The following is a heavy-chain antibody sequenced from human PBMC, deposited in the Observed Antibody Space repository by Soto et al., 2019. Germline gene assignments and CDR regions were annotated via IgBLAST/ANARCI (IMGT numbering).Heavy chain of an antibody. V-gene: IGHV1-3*04. CDR2: IFTDNGDT. Sequence: QVNLVQSGAEVKKPGASVKVSCKASGYTFTANAMHWVRQVPGQRFEWMGWIFTDNGDTVYSQNFQGRVTITRDRSANTADMDLSSLTPEDTAIYYCASGFQGSFDIWGQGTMVTVCS. D-gene: IGHD6-25*01. CDR1: GYTFTANA. J-gene: IGHJ3*02. CDR3: ASGFQGSFDI.